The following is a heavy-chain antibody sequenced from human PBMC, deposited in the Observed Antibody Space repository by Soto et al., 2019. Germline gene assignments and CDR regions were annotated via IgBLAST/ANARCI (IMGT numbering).Heavy chain of an antibody. V-gene: IGHV1-3*01. CDR1: GYTFTSYA. CDR3: ARVYYYDSSGLPGWYFDY. D-gene: IGHD3-22*01. Sequence: KVSCKASGYTFTSYAMHWVRQAPGQRLEWMGWINAGNGNTKYSQKFQGRVTITRDTSASTAYMELSSLRSEDTAVYYCARVYYYDSSGLPGWYFDYWGQGTLVTVSS. CDR2: INAGNGNT. J-gene: IGHJ4*02.